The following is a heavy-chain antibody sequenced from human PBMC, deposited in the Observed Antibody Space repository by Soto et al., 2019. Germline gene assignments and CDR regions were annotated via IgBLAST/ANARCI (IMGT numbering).Heavy chain of an antibody. CDR3: ASAAVTGTAGLDF. CDR1: GYTFTTYY. CDR2: INPNSGGT. D-gene: IGHD6-19*01. Sequence: ASVKVSCKASGYTFTTYYMHWVRQAPGQGLEWMGWINPNSGGTKSAEKFQGRVTMTRDTSISTAYMELSRLTSDDTAVYYCASAAVTGTAGLDFWGQGTQVTVSS. J-gene: IGHJ4*02. V-gene: IGHV1-2*02.